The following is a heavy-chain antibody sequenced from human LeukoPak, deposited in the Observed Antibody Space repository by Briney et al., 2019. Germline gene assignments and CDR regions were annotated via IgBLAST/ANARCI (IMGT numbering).Heavy chain of an antibody. V-gene: IGHV3-7*03. J-gene: IGHJ5*02. CDR1: GFTLSNHW. Sequence: GGSLRLSCAASGFTLSNHWMIWVRQAPGKGLECVANIKQDGTEKYYLDSVKGRFTISRDNAKNSLYLQMNSLRAEDMALYYCAKGGGSSWYNWFDPWGQGTLVTVSS. CDR2: IKQDGTEK. D-gene: IGHD6-6*01. CDR3: AKGGGSSWYNWFDP.